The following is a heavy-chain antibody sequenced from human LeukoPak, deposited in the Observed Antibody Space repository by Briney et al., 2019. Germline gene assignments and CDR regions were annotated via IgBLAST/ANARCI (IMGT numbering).Heavy chain of an antibody. CDR3: ARGRKRDRGTAAGSSYWYFDL. J-gene: IGHJ2*01. V-gene: IGHV4-34*01. D-gene: IGHD6-13*01. CDR1: GGSFSGYY. Sequence: NPSETLSLTCAVYGGSFSGYYWSWIRQPPGKGLEWIGEINHSGSTNYNPSLKSRVTISVDTSKNQFSLKLSSVTAADTAVYYCARGRKRDRGTAAGSSYWYFDLWGRGTLVTVSS. CDR2: INHSGST.